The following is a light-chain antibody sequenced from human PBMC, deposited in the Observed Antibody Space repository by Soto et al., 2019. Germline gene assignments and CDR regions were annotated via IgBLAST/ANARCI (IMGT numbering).Light chain of an antibody. CDR2: DNT. CDR1: SSNIGAGYD. Sequence: QSVLTQPPSVSGAPGQRVTISCTGSSSNIGAGYDVHWYQQLPGTAPKLLIYDNTNRPSGVPDRISGSKSGASASLAITGLQAEDEADYYCQSYDSSLSGSLFGGGTKVTVL. CDR3: QSYDSSLSGSL. J-gene: IGLJ2*01. V-gene: IGLV1-40*01.